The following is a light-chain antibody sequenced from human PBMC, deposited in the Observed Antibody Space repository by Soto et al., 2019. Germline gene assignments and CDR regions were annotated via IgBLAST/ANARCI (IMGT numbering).Light chain of an antibody. V-gene: IGKV1-5*03. CDR2: QAS. Sequence: DIQMTKSPSTLSASVGDRVIITCRASQSISSWLAWYQQKPGKAPKLLIYQASILESGVPSRFSGSGSGTEFTLTISSLQPDDFATYYCQQYNRFWTFGQGTKVDIK. CDR1: QSISSW. CDR3: QQYNRFWT. J-gene: IGKJ1*01.